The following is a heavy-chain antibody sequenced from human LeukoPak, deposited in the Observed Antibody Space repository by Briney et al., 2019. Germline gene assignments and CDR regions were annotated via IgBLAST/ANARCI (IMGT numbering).Heavy chain of an antibody. CDR2: ISSSSYI. D-gene: IGHD2-15*01. Sequence: PGGSLRLSCAASGFTFSSYIMNWVRQAPGKGLEWVSSISSSSYIYYADSVKGRFTISRDNAKNSLYLQMNSLRADDTAVYYCARETYCSGGSCYKGNAFDIWGQGTMVTVSS. V-gene: IGHV3-21*01. CDR3: ARETYCSGGSCYKGNAFDI. CDR1: GFTFSSYI. J-gene: IGHJ3*02.